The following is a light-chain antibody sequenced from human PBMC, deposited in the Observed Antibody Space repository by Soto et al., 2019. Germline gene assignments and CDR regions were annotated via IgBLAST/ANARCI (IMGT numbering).Light chain of an antibody. CDR3: SPYTSSSTLYV. Sequence: QSVLTQPASVSGSHGQSITISCTGNSSEFGGYNYVSWYQQHPGKAPKLMIYDVSNRPSGVSNRFSGSKSGNTASLTISGLQAEDAADYYCSPYTSSSTLYVFGTGTKVTVL. CDR2: DVS. V-gene: IGLV2-14*01. J-gene: IGLJ1*01. CDR1: SSEFGGYNY.